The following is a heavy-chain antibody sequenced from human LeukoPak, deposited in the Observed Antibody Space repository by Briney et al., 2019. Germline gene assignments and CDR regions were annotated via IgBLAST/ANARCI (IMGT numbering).Heavy chain of an antibody. CDR2: ISSSGSTI. CDR3: ARDPLNGALDI. Sequence: GGFLRLSCAASGFTFSSYEMNWVRQAPGKGLEWVSYISSSGSTIYYADSVKGRFTISRDNAKNSLYLQMNSLRAEDTAVYYCARDPLNGALDIWGQGTLVTVSS. V-gene: IGHV3-48*03. CDR1: GFTFSSYE. J-gene: IGHJ3*02.